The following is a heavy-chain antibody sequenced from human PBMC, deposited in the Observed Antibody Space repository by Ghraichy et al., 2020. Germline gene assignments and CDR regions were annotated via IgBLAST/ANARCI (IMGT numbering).Heavy chain of an antibody. CDR3: ARDGDIVVDPVAKPNESAYPCEN. V-gene: IGHV3-21*01. D-gene: IGHD2-2*01. CDR2: IVGSGSHI. Sequence: GGSLRLSCAASGFTFSSCSLNWVRQAPGKVLEWTSSIVGSGSHINYADSVKGRFTISRDTAKNSLYLQMNSLRAEDTAVYYCARDGDIVVDPVAKPNESAYPCENWGQGTLVTVSS. J-gene: IGHJ4*02. CDR1: GFTFSSCS.